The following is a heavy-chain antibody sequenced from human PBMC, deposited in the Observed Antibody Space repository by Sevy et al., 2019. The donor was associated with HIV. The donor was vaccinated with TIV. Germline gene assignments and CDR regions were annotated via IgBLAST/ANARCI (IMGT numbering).Heavy chain of an antibody. CDR2: ISSSSSTI. CDR1: GFTFSSYS. CDR3: ARDFGFGELIFYYYGMDV. D-gene: IGHD3-10*01. V-gene: IGHV3-48*02. Sequence: GGSLRLSCAASGFTFSSYSMNWVRQAPGKGLEWVSYISSSSSTIYYADSVKGRFTISRDNAKNSLYLQMNSLREEDMAVYYCARDFGFGELIFYYYGMDVWGQGTTVTVSS. J-gene: IGHJ6*02.